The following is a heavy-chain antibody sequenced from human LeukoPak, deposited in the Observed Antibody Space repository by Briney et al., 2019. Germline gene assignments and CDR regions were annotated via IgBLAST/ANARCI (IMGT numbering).Heavy chain of an antibody. CDR3: ATRSLTLSY. Sequence: PSETLSLTCAVYGGSFSSYYWSWIRQPPRKGLEWIGQINHSGSTNYNPSLTSRVTISVDTPKNQISLNLTSVDAADTAVYYCATRSLTLSYWGQGTLVTVSS. CDR1: GGSFSSYY. J-gene: IGHJ4*02. V-gene: IGHV4-34*01. CDR2: INHSGST.